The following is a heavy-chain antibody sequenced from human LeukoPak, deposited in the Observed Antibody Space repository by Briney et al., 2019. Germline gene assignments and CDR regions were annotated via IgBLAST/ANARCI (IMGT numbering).Heavy chain of an antibody. CDR2: INPNSGGT. D-gene: IGHD5-18*01. CDR1: GYTFTGYY. CDR3: ARDRGYSYSDIWYFDL. V-gene: IGHV1-2*02. J-gene: IGHJ2*01. Sequence: ASVKVSCKASGYTFTGYYMHWVRQAPGQGLEWMGWINPNSGGTNYAQKFQGRVTMTRDTSISTAYMELSRLRSDVTAVYYCARDRGYSYSDIWYFDLWGRGTLVTVSS.